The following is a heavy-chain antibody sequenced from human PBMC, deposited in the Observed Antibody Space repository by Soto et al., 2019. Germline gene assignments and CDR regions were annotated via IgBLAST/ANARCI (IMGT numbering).Heavy chain of an antibody. Sequence: EVQLLESGGGLVQPGGSLRLSCAASGFTFSSYAMSWVRQAPGKGLEWVSAISGSGGSTYYADSVKGRFTISRDNSKNTLYLLMHSLRVEDTAVYYCAKPHYSSSLFDAFDIWVQGTMVTVSS. V-gene: IGHV3-23*01. CDR3: AKPHYSSSLFDAFDI. D-gene: IGHD6-13*01. CDR1: GFTFSSYA. CDR2: ISGSGGST. J-gene: IGHJ3*02.